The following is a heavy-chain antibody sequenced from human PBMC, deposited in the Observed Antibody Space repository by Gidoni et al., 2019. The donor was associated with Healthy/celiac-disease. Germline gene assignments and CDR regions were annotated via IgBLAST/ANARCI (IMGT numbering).Heavy chain of an antibody. CDR3: AKDPGYDSSGDVDY. CDR2: ISGSGGST. Sequence: EVQLLESGGGLVQPGGSLRLSCAASGFTFSSYAMSWVRQAPGKGLEWVAAISGSGGSTYYADSVKGQFTISRDNSKNTLYLQMNSLRAEDTAVYYCAKDPGYDSSGDVDYWGQGTLVTVSS. J-gene: IGHJ4*02. D-gene: IGHD3-22*01. V-gene: IGHV3-23*01. CDR1: GFTFSSYA.